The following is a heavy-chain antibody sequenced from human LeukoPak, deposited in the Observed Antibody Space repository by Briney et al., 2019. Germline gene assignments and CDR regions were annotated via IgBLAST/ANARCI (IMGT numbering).Heavy chain of an antibody. J-gene: IGHJ2*01. CDR3: AKDRLTQRYFDI. D-gene: IGHD2-21*02. CDR1: GFTFSSYA. CDR2: ISGSGGST. V-gene: IGHV3-23*01. Sequence: TGGSLRLSCAASGFTFSSYAMGWVRQAPGQGLEWVSAISGSGGSTYYADSVKGRFTISRDNSKNTVYLQMNSLRVEDTAVYYCAKDRLTQRYFDIWGRGTLLTVSS.